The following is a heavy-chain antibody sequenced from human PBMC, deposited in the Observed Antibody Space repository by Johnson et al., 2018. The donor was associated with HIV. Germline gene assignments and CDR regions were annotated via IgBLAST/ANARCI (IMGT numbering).Heavy chain of an antibody. CDR3: ARWVDTTIDI. CDR1: GFTFSSYG. D-gene: IGHD5-18*01. Sequence: QVHLVESGGGVVQPGGSLRLSCAASGFTFSSYGMHWVRQAPGKGLERVAFIRYDGSNKYYADSVKGRFTISRDNAKNSLYLQMNSLRAEDTAVYYCARWVDTTIDIWGQGTMVTVSS. V-gene: IGHV3-30*02. J-gene: IGHJ3*02. CDR2: IRYDGSNK.